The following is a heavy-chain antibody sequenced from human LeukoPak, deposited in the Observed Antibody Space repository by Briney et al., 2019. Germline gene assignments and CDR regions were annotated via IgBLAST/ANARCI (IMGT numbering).Heavy chain of an antibody. CDR2: IYYSGST. J-gene: IGHJ4*02. D-gene: IGHD6-13*01. V-gene: IGHV4-59*01. CDR1: GGSISSYY. Sequence: PSETLSLTCTVSGGSISSYYWSWIRQPPGKGLEWIGYIYYSGSTNYNPSLKSRVTISVDTSKNQFSLKLSSVTAADTAVYYCARDSSWAFDCWGQGTLVTVSS. CDR3: ARDSSWAFDC.